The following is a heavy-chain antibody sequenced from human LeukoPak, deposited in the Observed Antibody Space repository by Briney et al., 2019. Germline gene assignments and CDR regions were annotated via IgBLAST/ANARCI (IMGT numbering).Heavy chain of an antibody. CDR3: ARGGYCSSTTCYRYNAFDL. D-gene: IGHD2-2*01. CDR1: GFTVSSNF. V-gene: IGHV3-48*04. CDR2: ISWNSGSI. Sequence: GGSLRLSCVVSGFTVSSNFMSWVRQAPGKGLESVSGISWNSGSIGYADSVKGRFTISRDNAKNSLYLQMNSLRAEDTAVYFCARGGYCSSTTCYRYNAFDLWGQGTMVTVSS. J-gene: IGHJ3*01.